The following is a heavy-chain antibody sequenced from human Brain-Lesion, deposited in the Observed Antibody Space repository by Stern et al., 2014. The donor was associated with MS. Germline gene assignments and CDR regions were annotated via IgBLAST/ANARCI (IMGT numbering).Heavy chain of an antibody. Sequence: MQLVESGPGLVKPSGTLSLTCAVSGGSISSSNWGSWVRQSPGKGLEWIGESDHSGSTIYNPSLKSPVTGSIDKSKTRFSLNLRSVTAADTAVYFCARFPASRPHVFDSWGQGTLVTVSS. D-gene: IGHD6-13*01. V-gene: IGHV4-4*02. CDR3: ARFPASRPHVFDS. CDR2: SDHSGST. J-gene: IGHJ4*02. CDR1: GGSISSSNW.